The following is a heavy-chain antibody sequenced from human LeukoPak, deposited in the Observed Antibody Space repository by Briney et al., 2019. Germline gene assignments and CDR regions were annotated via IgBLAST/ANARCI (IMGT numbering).Heavy chain of an antibody. CDR3: ARCKWELPRPDY. Sequence: ASVKVSCKASGYTFTGHYMHWVRQAPGQGLEWMGWINPNSGGTNYAQKFQGRVTMTGDTSISTAYMELSRLRSDDTAVYYCARCKWELPRPDYWGQGTLVTVSS. CDR2: INPNSGGT. J-gene: IGHJ4*02. V-gene: IGHV1-2*02. D-gene: IGHD1-26*01. CDR1: GYTFTGHY.